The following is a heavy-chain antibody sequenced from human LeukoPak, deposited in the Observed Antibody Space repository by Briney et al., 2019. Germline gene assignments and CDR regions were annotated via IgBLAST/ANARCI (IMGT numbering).Heavy chain of an antibody. CDR1: GFTFSSYA. Sequence: GESLRLSCAASGFTFSSYAMSWVRQAPGKGLEWVSAISGSGGSTYYADSVKGRFTISRDNSKNTLYLQMNSLRAEDTAVYYCAKDWYYDFWSGYSYFDYWGQGTLVTVSS. D-gene: IGHD3-3*01. J-gene: IGHJ4*02. CDR3: AKDWYYDFWSGYSYFDY. CDR2: ISGSGGST. V-gene: IGHV3-23*01.